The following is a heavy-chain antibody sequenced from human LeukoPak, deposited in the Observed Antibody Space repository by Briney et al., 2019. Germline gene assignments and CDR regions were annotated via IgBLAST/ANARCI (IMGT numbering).Heavy chain of an antibody. J-gene: IGHJ3*02. CDR2: INPNSGGT. CDR3: ARLPPTHDAFDI. Sequence: ASVKVSCKASGGTFSSYAISWVRQAPGQGLEWMGWINPNSGGTNYAQKFQGRVTMTRDTSISTAYMELSRLRSDDTAVYYCARLPPTHDAFDIWGQGTVVTVSS. CDR1: GGTFSSYA. V-gene: IGHV1-2*02.